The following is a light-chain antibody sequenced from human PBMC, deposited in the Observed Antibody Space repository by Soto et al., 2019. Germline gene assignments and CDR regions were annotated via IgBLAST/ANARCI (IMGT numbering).Light chain of an antibody. V-gene: IGLV2-14*01. J-gene: IGLJ1*01. CDR1: SSDIGGYNF. Sequence: QSALTQPASVSGSPGQSITISCTGDSSDIGGYNFVSWYQHHPGKAPKLIIYEVTERPSGVSNRFSGSKSGNTASLTISGRQAEDEADYYCISYTSDNTYVFGTGTKVTVL. CDR3: ISYTSDNTYV. CDR2: EVT.